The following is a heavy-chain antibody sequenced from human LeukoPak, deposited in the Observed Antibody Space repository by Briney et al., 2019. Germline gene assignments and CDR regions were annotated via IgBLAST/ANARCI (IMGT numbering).Heavy chain of an antibody. D-gene: IGHD4-17*01. CDR2: ISSSTSYI. Sequence: GGSLRLSSAASGFTFSSYSMNWIRQAPGKGLEWVSSISSSTSYIYYADSVKGRFTISKDNAKNSLYLQMDSLRAEDTAVYYCARAGGSTVSHSDYWGQGTLVTVSS. CDR1: GFTFSSYS. CDR3: ARAGGSTVSHSDY. V-gene: IGHV3-21*01. J-gene: IGHJ4*02.